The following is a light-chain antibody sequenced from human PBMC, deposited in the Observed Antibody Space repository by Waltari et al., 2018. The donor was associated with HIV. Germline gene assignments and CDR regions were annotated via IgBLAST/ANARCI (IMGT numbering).Light chain of an antibody. CDR2: GAT. Sequence: VMTQSPAALSVFPGERVTLSCRASQTVSRDLAWYQQKPGQAPRLLIYGATTRATDIPARFSGSGSGTEFTLTISSLQSEDFAVYYCQHYTNWPLTFGGGTKVEIK. CDR1: QTVSRD. CDR3: QHYTNWPLT. J-gene: IGKJ4*01. V-gene: IGKV3-15*01.